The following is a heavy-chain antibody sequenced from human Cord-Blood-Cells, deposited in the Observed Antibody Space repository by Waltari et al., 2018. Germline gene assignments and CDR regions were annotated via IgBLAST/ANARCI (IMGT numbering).Heavy chain of an antibody. CDR3: ATPSSSWYYFDY. Sequence: QVQLVESGGGVVQPGRSLRLSCAASGFTFSSYAMHWVRQAPGKWLGWVRVISYDGSNKYYADAVKGRFTISRDNSKNTLYLQMNSLRAEDTAVYYCATPSSSWYYFDYWGQGTLVTVSS. D-gene: IGHD6-13*01. CDR2: ISYDGSNK. CDR1: GFTFSSYA. J-gene: IGHJ4*02. V-gene: IGHV3-30*04.